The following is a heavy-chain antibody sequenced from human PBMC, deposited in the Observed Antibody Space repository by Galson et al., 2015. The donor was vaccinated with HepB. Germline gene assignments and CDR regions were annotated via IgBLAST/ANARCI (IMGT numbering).Heavy chain of an antibody. CDR3: ARVADVDYGDHSHFDS. D-gene: IGHD4-17*01. Sequence: SLRLSCAASGFTFSDYYMSWIRQAPGKGLEWLSYISSSSTYTNYVDSVKGRFTVSRDNAKNSLYLQMNSLRAEDTAVYYCARVADVDYGDHSHFDSWGQGTLVTVSS. CDR2: ISSSSTYT. J-gene: IGHJ4*02. CDR1: GFTFSDYY. V-gene: IGHV3-11*06.